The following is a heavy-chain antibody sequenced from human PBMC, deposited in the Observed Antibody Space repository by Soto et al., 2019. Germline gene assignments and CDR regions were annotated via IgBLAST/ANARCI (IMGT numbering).Heavy chain of an antibody. J-gene: IGHJ5*02. D-gene: IGHD2-15*01. Sequence: GSGPTLVNPTQTLTLTCTFSGFSLSTSGMCVSWIRQLPGKALEWLARIDWDDDKYYSTSLKTRLTISKDTSKNQVVLTMTNMDPVDTATFYCARISCSGGSCYFGFDPWGQGTLVTVSS. V-gene: IGHV2-70*11. CDR3: ARISCSGGSCYFGFDP. CDR2: IDWDDDK. CDR1: GFSLSTSGMC.